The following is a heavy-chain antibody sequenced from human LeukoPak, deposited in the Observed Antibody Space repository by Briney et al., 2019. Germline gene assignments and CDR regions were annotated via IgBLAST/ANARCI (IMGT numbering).Heavy chain of an antibody. D-gene: IGHD3-10*01. Sequence: PGGSLRLSCAASGFTFSGYEMNWVRQAPGKGLEWVSYISRSANTIYYADFVKGRFTVSRDNAKNTLYLQMSSLRAEDTAMYFCARVGGRGSIGGDCWGQGTLVTVSS. J-gene: IGHJ4*02. CDR1: GFTFSGYE. CDR3: ARVGGRGSIGGDC. CDR2: ISRSANTI. V-gene: IGHV3-48*03.